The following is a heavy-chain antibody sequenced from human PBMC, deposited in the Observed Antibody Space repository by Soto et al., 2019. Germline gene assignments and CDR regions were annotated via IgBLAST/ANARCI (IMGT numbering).Heavy chain of an antibody. D-gene: IGHD3-10*01. Sequence: SETLSLTCTVSGGSISSGDYYWSWIRQPPGKGLEWIGYIYYSGSTYYNPSLKSRVTISVDTSKNQFSLKLSSVTAADTAVYYCARGLDRFGEIAYYYYGMDVWGQGTTVTVSS. V-gene: IGHV4-30-4*01. CDR1: GGSISSGDYY. CDR2: IYYSGST. J-gene: IGHJ6*02. CDR3: ARGLDRFGEIAYYYYGMDV.